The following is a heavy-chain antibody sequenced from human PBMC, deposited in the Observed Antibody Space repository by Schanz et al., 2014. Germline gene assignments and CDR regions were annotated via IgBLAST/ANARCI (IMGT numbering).Heavy chain of an antibody. D-gene: IGHD6-25*01. CDR1: GFTFSSYA. J-gene: IGHJ3*02. Sequence: EVQLLESGGGLVQPGGSLRLSCAASGFTFSSYAMSWVRQAPGKGLEWVSAISGSGGSTYYADSVKGRFIISRDNSKNNAKNTLYMQMNSLRAEDTAVYYCAKAKAGAQGAFDIWGQGTMVTVSS. V-gene: IGHV3-23*01. CDR3: AKAKAGAQGAFDI. CDR2: ISGSGGST.